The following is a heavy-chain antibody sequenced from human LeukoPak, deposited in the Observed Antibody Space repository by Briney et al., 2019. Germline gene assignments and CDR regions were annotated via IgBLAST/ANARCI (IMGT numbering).Heavy chain of an antibody. CDR1: GGSISSGGYS. CDR2: IYRSGST. CDR3: ARGADILTGYPLFDY. Sequence: SQTLSLTCAVSGGSISSGGYSWSWIRQPPGKGLEWIGYIYRSGSTYYNPSLKSRVTISVDRSKNQFSLKLSSVTAADTAVYYCARGADILTGYPLFDYWGQGTLVTVSS. J-gene: IGHJ4*02. V-gene: IGHV4-30-2*01. D-gene: IGHD3-9*01.